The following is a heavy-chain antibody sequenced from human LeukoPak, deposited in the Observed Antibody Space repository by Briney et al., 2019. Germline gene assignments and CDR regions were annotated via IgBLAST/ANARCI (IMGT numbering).Heavy chain of an antibody. Sequence: GGSLRLSCATSGFPFETNAMSWVRQAPGKGLEWVATIGNTETFYADSVTGRFTISRDNSENTVNLQMNRLRVEDTAIYYCAKDWIQFNRVFDCFDSWGQGTLVTVSS. J-gene: IGHJ4*02. CDR1: GFPFETNA. CDR3: AKDWIQFNRVFDCFDS. D-gene: IGHD5-18*01. V-gene: IGHV3-23*01. CDR2: IGNTET.